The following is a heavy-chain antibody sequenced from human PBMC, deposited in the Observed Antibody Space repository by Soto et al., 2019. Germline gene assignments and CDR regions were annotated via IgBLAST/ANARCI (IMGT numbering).Heavy chain of an antibody. CDR3: TTDGTPRPRYFDWPPPPRGRYYYYYYMDV. CDR2: IKSKTDGGTT. J-gene: IGHJ6*03. D-gene: IGHD3-9*01. Sequence: GGSLRLSCAASGFTFSNAWMSWVRQAPGKGLEWVGRIKSKTDGGTTDYAAPVKGRFTISRDDSKNTLYLQMNSLKTADTAVYYCTTDGTPRPRYFDWPPPPRGRYYYYYYMDVWGKGTTVTVSS. V-gene: IGHV3-15*01. CDR1: GFTFSNAW.